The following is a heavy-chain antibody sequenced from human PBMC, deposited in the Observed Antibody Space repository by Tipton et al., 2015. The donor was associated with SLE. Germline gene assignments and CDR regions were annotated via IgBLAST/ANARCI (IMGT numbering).Heavy chain of an antibody. D-gene: IGHD7-27*01. CDR1: GGSFSGYY. V-gene: IGHV4-34*01. J-gene: IGHJ3*02. CDR3: ASCLGLARAFDI. CDR2: INHRGST. Sequence: TLSLTCAVYGGSFSGYYWSWIRQPPGKGLEYIGEINHRGSTNYNPSLKSRVTISVDTSKNQFSLKLTYVTAADTAVYYCASCLGLARAFDIWGQGTMVTVSS.